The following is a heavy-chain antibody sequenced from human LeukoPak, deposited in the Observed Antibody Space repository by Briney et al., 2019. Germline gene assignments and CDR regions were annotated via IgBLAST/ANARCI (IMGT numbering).Heavy chain of an antibody. CDR2: ISGSGGST. CDR1: GFTFSSYA. CDR3: AKVIDAHGATGVDY. Sequence: PGGSLRLSCAASGFTFSSYAMSWVRQAPGKGLEWVSAISGSGGSTYYADSVKGRFTISRDNSKNTLYLQMNSLRAEDTAVYYCAKVIDAHGATGVDYWGQGTLVTVSS. J-gene: IGHJ4*02. D-gene: IGHD4-23*01. V-gene: IGHV3-23*01.